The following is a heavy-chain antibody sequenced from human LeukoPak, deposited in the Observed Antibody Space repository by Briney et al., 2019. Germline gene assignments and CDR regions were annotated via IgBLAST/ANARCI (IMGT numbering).Heavy chain of an antibody. CDR3: ARGGYVTYYYYYYYMDV. CDR1: GGSISSYY. D-gene: IGHD5-18*01. J-gene: IGHJ6*03. CDR2: IYYSGST. V-gene: IGHV4-59*12. Sequence: PSETLSLTCTVSGGSISSYYWSWIRQPPGKGLEWIGYIYYSGSTNYNPSLKSRVTISVDTSKNQFSLKLSSVTAADTAVYYCARGGYVTYYYYYYYMDVWGKGTTVTVSS.